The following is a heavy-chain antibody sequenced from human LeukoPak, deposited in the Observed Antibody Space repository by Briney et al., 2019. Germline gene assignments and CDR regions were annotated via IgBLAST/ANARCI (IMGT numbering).Heavy chain of an antibody. CDR3: AKDRITMIVVVSGMDV. V-gene: IGHV3-23*01. CDR1: GFTFSTYW. D-gene: IGHD3-22*01. CDR2: ISGSGGST. Sequence: PGGSLRLSCAASGFTFSTYWMSWVRQAPGKGLEWVSAISGSGGSTYYADSVKGRFTISRDNSKNTLYLQMNSLRAEDTAVYYCAKDRITMIVVVSGMDVWGQGTTVTVSS. J-gene: IGHJ6*02.